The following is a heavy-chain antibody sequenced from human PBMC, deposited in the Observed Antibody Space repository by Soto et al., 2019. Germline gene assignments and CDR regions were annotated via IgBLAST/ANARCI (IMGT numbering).Heavy chain of an antibody. V-gene: IGHV1-2*04. Sequence: QVQLVQSGAEVKKPGASVKVSCKASGYTFTGYYMHWVRQAPGQGLEWMGWINPNSGGTNYAQKFQGWVTMTRDTSISTAYMELSRLRSDDTAMYYCARGCGGSCYSPYGMDVWGQGTTVTVSS. CDR1: GYTFTGYY. CDR2: INPNSGGT. CDR3: ARGCGGSCYSPYGMDV. D-gene: IGHD2-15*01. J-gene: IGHJ6*02.